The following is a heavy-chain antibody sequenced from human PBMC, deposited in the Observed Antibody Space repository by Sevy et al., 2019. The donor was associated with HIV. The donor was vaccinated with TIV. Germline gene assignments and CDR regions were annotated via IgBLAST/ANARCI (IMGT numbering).Heavy chain of an antibody. CDR3: ARGKSGYGYALNY. V-gene: IGHV3-66*01. J-gene: IGHJ4*02. Sequence: GGSLRLSCAASGFTVNSNYMTWVRQAPGKGLEGVSVIHSDDTTYHADSVKDRFTISRDNFKNTLYLHMSSVRAEDKAVYYCARGKSGYGYALNYWGQGTLVTVSS. CDR1: GFTVNSNY. CDR2: IHSDDTT. D-gene: IGHD5-18*01.